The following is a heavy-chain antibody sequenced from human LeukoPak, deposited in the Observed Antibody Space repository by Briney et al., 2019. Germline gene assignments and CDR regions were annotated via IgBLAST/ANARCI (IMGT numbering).Heavy chain of an antibody. CDR3: ARASLGYYDSSGYPAEYFQH. Sequence: GASVKVSCKASGGTFSSYAISWVRQAPGQGLEWMGRIIPIFGTANYAQKFQDRVTITTDKSTSTAYMALSSLRSEDSAVYYCARASLGYYDSSGYPAEYFQHWGQGTLVTVSS. CDR2: IIPIFGTA. J-gene: IGHJ1*01. D-gene: IGHD3-22*01. V-gene: IGHV1-69*05. CDR1: GGTFSSYA.